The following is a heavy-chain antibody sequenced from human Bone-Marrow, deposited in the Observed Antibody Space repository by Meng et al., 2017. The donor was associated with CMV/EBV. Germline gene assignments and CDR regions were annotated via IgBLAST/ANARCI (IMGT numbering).Heavy chain of an antibody. CDR2: ISSSSSYI. V-gene: IGHV3-21*04. D-gene: IGHD5-24*01. CDR1: GFTFSSYS. J-gene: IGHJ4*02. Sequence: GESLKISCAASGFTFSSYSMNWVRQAPGKGLEWVSSISSSSSYIYYADSVKGRFTISRDNAKNSLYLQMNSLRSEDTAVYYCARDQRGGYNDYWGQGTLVTGSS. CDR3: ARDQRGGYNDY.